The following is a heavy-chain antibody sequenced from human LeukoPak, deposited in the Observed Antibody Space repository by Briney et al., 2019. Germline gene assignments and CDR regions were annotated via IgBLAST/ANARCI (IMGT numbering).Heavy chain of an antibody. CDR2: INHTGST. J-gene: IGHJ4*02. CDR1: GGSFSDYF. D-gene: IGHD1-26*01. V-gene: IGHV4-34*01. Sequence: SETLSLTCAVYGGSFSDYFWSWIRQPPGKGLEWIGEINHTGSTNYNPSLKSRVSIAVDTSNNQFSLRLTSVTAADTAVYYCARGTQVRRSGIDYWGQGILVTVSS. CDR3: ARGTQVRRSGIDY.